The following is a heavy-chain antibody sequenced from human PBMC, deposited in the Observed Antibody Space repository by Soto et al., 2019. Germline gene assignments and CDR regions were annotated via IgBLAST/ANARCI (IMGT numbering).Heavy chain of an antibody. CDR2: IRGSGSST. D-gene: IGHD6-19*01. Sequence: GGSLRLSCAASGFTFSSYAMSWVRQAPGKGLEWVSTIRGSGSSTYYADSLKGRFTVSRDNSKNTLYLQMNSLRVEDTAVYYCAKDVGVAVGGITLYDYWGQGTLVTVSS. J-gene: IGHJ4*02. V-gene: IGHV3-23*01. CDR3: AKDVGVAVGGITLYDY. CDR1: GFTFSSYA.